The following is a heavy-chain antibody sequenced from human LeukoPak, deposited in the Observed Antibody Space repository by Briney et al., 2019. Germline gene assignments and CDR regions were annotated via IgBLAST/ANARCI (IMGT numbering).Heavy chain of an antibody. CDR2: ITSSSSYM. Sequence: GGSLRLSCAASGFTFSSYSMNWVRQAPGKGLEWVSSITSSSSYMYYADSVKGRFTIYRDNAKNSLYLQMNSLRAEDTAVYYCASRDFYDSSGYYLYYFDYWGQGTLVTVPS. V-gene: IGHV3-21*01. J-gene: IGHJ4*02. CDR3: ASRDFYDSSGYYLYYFDY. CDR1: GFTFSSYS. D-gene: IGHD3-22*01.